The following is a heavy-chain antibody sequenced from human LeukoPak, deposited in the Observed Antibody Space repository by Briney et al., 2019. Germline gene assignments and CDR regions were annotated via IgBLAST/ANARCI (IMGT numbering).Heavy chain of an antibody. J-gene: IGHJ1*01. CDR3: AWSPYKAVAGTGYFQH. CDR2: INPNSGGT. V-gene: IGHV1-2*02. CDR1: GYTFTGYY. D-gene: IGHD6-19*01. Sequence: GASVKVSCKASGYTFTGYYMHWVRQAPGQGLEWMGWINPNSGGTNYAQKFQGGVTMTRGTSISTAYMELSRLRSDDTAVYYCAWSPYKAVAGTGYFQHWGQGTLVTVSS.